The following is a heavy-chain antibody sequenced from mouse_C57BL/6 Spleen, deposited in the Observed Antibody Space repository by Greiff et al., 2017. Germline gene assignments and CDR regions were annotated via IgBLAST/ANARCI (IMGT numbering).Heavy chain of an antibody. CDR2: IYPGDGDT. V-gene: IGHV1-80*01. CDR1: GYAFSSSW. Sequence: QVQLQQSGAELVKPGASVKISCKASGYAFSSSWMNWVKQRPGKGLEWIGQIYPGDGDTNYNGKFKGKATLTADKSSSTAYMQLSSLTSEDSAVYFCARDSSGYPYAMDYWGQGTSVTVSS. D-gene: IGHD3-2*02. CDR3: ARDSSGYPYAMDY. J-gene: IGHJ4*01.